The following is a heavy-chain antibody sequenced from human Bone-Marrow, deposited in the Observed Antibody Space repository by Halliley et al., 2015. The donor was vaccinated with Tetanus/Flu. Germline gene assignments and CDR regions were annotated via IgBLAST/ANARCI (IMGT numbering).Heavy chain of an antibody. CDR3: ARDPAVVVQWVAGTGHPFDY. CDR2: ISGSGAYT. J-gene: IGHJ4*02. CDR1: GFTFSSHA. D-gene: IGHD6-19*01. Sequence: SLRLSCAASGFTFSSHAMSWVRQAPGKGLEWVSSISGSGAYTFYADSVKGRFTISRDNAKNSLYLQMNSLRAEDTAIYYCARDPAVVVQWVAGTGHPFDYWGQGTLVTVSS. V-gene: IGHV3-21*06.